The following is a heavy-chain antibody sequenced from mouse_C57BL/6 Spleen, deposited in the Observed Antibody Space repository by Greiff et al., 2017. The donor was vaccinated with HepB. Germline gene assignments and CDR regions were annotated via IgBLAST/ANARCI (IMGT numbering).Heavy chain of an antibody. CDR3: ARGDYDTSDAMDY. V-gene: IGHV1-64*01. Sequence: VQLQQPGAELVKPGASVKLSCKASGYTFTSYWMHWVKQRPGQGLEWIGMIHPNSGSTNYNEKFKSKATLTVDKSSSTAYMQLSSLTSEDSAVYYCARGDYDTSDAMDYWGQGTSVTVSS. J-gene: IGHJ4*01. CDR1: GYTFTSYW. D-gene: IGHD2-4*01. CDR2: IHPNSGST.